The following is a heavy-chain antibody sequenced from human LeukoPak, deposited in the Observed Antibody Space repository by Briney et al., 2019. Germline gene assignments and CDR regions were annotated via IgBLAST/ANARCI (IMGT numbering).Heavy chain of an antibody. D-gene: IGHD3-22*01. Sequence: GGPLRLSCAASGFTFSSYAMSWVRQAPGKGLEWVSAISGSGGSTYYADSVKGRFTISRDNSRNTLYLQMNSLRAEDTAVYYCAKCVHDSSGYYFFDYWGQGTLVTVSS. CDR1: GFTFSSYA. CDR3: AKCVHDSSGYYFFDY. CDR2: ISGSGGST. J-gene: IGHJ4*02. V-gene: IGHV3-23*01.